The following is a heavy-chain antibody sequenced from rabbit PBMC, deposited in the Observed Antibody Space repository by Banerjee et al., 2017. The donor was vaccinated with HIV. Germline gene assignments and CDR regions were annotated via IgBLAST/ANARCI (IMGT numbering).Heavy chain of an antibody. CDR3: ARDLAGVIGWNFNL. CDR1: GFDFSSYG. CDR2: IDTADGNI. D-gene: IGHD4-1*01. Sequence: QEQLVESGGGLVQPGGSLKLTCTVSGFDFSSYGVSWVRQAPGKGLEWIGYIDTADGNIYYASWVNGRFTISKTSSTTVTLQMTSLTAADTATYFCARDLAGVIGWNFNLWGPGTLVTVS. J-gene: IGHJ4*01. V-gene: IGHV1S39*01.